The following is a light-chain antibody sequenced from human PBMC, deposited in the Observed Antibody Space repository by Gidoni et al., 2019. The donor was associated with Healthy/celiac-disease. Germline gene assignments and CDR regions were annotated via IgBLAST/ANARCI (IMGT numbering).Light chain of an antibody. V-gene: IGKV4-1*01. CDR3: QQYYSTRT. CDR1: QSVLYSSNNKNY. CDR2: WAS. Sequence: IVMTQSPDSLAVSLGERATINCKSSQSVLYSSNNKNYLAWYQQKPGQPPKLLIYWASTRDSGVPDRFSGSGSGTDFTLTISSLQAEDVAVYYCQQYYSTRTFXXXTKVEIK. J-gene: IGKJ1*01.